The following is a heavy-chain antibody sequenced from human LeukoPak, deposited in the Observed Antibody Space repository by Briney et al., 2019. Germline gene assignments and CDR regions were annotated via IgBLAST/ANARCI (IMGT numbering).Heavy chain of an antibody. CDR1: GGTFTSFA. D-gene: IGHD3-10*01. J-gene: IGHJ6*02. CDR2: FIPIFGSA. V-gene: IGHV1-69*13. Sequence: ASVKVSCKASGGTFTSFAISWVRHAPGQGLEWMGGFIPIFGSAKYAQKFQGRVTITADESTSTAYMELSSLRSDDTAVYYCARAHVVVLGGALGGMDVWGQGTTVTVSS. CDR3: ARAHVVVLGGALGGMDV.